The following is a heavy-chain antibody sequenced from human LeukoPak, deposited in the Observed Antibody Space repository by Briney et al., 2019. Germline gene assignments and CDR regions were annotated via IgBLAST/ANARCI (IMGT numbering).Heavy chain of an antibody. V-gene: IGHV1-69*05. CDR3: ARGEAGVVIIYDY. D-gene: IGHD3-3*01. J-gene: IGHJ4*02. CDR1: GGTFSSYA. CDR2: IIPIFGTA. Sequence: SVKVSCKASGGTFSSYAISWVRQAPGQGLEWMGGIIPIFGTANYAQKFQGRVTITTDESTSTAYMELSSLRSEDTAVYYCARGEAGVVIIYDYWGQGTLVTVSS.